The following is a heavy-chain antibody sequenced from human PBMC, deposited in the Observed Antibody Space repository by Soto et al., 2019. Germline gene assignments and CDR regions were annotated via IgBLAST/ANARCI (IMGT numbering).Heavy chain of an antibody. V-gene: IGHV4-59*01. CDR2: IYYSGST. CDR3: ARGRPQKGGYCSSTSCYSYYYYYMDV. CDR1: GGSISSYY. Sequence: SETLSLTCTVSGGSISSYYWSWIRQPPGKGLEWIGCIYYSGSTNYNPSLKSRVTISVDTSKNQFSLKLSSVTAADTAVYYCARGRPQKGGYCSSTSCYSYYYYYMDVWGKGTTVTVS. D-gene: IGHD2-2*01. J-gene: IGHJ6*03.